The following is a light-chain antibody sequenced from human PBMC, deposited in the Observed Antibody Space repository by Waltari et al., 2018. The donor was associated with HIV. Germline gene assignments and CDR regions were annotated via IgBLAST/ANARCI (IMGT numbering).Light chain of an antibody. J-gene: IGLJ3*02. V-gene: IGLV2-14*03. CDR3: CSYAGHATWV. CDR2: AVN. CDR1: SSAVGGPNY. Sequence: SALPQPASASGSLGQSITVPCTGPSSAVGGPNYVSCYKQHPLTAPKLIIFAVNNRPSGVSTRFSASKSGNTASLTISGLQAEDEADYYCCSYAGHATWVFGGGTRVTVL.